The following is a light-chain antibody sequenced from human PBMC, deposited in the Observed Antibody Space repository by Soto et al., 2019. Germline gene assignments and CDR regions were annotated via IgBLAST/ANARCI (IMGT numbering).Light chain of an antibody. CDR2: AAS. V-gene: IGKV1-39*01. CDR1: RSIGNY. J-gene: IGKJ1*01. CDR3: QQSYNVLSWT. Sequence: DIQMTQSPSSLSASVGDRVTLTCRASRSIGNYLNWYRQKPGKAPELLICAASILQSEVPSRFRGSGSGTDFSLTISSLQPEDLASYYCQQSYNVLSWTFGQGTKVDIK.